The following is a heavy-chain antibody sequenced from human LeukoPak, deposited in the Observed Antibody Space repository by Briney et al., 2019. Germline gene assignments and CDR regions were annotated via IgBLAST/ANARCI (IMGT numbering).Heavy chain of an antibody. CDR2: IYSGGST. CDR3: AKRGGGTMFAFDI. Sequence: GGSLRLSCAASGFTVSSNYMTWVRQAPGKGLEWVSIIYSGGSTSYADSVKGRFTISRDNSKNILYLQMNSLRAEDTAIYYCAKRGGGTMFAFDIWGQGTMVTVSS. CDR1: GFTVSSNY. V-gene: IGHV3-53*01. D-gene: IGHD3-10*02. J-gene: IGHJ3*02.